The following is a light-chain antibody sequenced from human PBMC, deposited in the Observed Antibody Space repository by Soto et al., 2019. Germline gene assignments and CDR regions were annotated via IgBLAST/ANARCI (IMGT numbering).Light chain of an antibody. J-gene: IGKJ5*01. CDR1: QFLSSY. CDR3: QQRKNWQVT. V-gene: IGKV3-11*01. CDR2: DTS. Sequence: VLTQSPATLSLAPRDGAXLSCRASQFLSSYLAWYQQKPGQPPRLLIYDTSNRATGIPARFSGSRSGTDFTLTISSLEPEDFAVYYCQQRKNWQVTFGQGTRLEIK.